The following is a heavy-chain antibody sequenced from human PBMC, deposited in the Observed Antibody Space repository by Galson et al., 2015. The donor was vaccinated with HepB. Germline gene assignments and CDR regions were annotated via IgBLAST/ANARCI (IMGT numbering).Heavy chain of an antibody. CDR1: GGTFSSYA. V-gene: IGHV1-69*06. J-gene: IGHJ4*02. CDR3: ARDNSNYYDSSGYYYGGY. Sequence: SVKVSCKASGGTFSSYAISWVRQAPGQGLEWMGGIIPIFGTANYAQKFQGRVTITADKSTSTAYMELSSLRSEDTAVYYCARDNSNYYDSSGYYYGGYWGQGTLVTVS. CDR2: IIPIFGTA. D-gene: IGHD3-22*01.